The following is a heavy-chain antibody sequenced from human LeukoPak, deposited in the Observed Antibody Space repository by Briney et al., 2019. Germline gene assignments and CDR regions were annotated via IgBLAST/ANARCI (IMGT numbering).Heavy chain of an antibody. V-gene: IGHV3-21*01. CDR3: AELGITMIGGV. J-gene: IGHJ6*04. CDR2: ISSSSSYI. CDR1: GFTFSSYS. Sequence: GGSLRLSCAASGFTFSSYSMNWVRQAPGKGLEWVLSISSSSSYIYYADSVKGRFTISRDNAKNSLYLQMNSLRAEDTAVYYCAELGITMIGGVWGKGTTVTISS. D-gene: IGHD3-10*02.